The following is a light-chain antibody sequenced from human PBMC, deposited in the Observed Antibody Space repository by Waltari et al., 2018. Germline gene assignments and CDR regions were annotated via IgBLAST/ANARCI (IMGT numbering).Light chain of an antibody. V-gene: IGLV2-14*03. J-gene: IGLJ1*01. CDR1: SNDVGASKF. CDR2: DVT. Sequence: QSALTQPASVSGSPGQSITISCTGTSNDVGASKFVSWYQQHPGRAPHLMIYDVTERPSGISYRFSGSKSANTASLTISGLQAEDEADYYCSSYTSSSTYVFGTGTKVTVL. CDR3: SSYTSSSTYV.